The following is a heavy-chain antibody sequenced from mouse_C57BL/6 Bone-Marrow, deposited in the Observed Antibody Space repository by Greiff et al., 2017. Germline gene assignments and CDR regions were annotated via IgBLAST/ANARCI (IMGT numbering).Heavy chain of an antibody. CDR1: GYTFTDYN. J-gene: IGHJ3*01. Sequence: EVKLQESGPELVKPGASVKIPCKASGYTFTDYNMDWVKQSHGKSLEWIGDINPNNGGTNYNQKFKGKATLTVDKSSSTAYMELRSLTSEDTAVYYCARNDWDWFAYWGQGTLVTVSA. D-gene: IGHD4-1*01. CDR2: INPNNGGT. V-gene: IGHV1-18*01. CDR3: ARNDWDWFAY.